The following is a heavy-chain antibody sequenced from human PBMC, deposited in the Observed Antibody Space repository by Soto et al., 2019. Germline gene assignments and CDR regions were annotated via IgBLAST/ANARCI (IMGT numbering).Heavy chain of an antibody. D-gene: IGHD2-15*01. Sequence: SETLSLTCTVSGGSISSSSYYWGWIRQPPGKGLEWIGSIYYSGSTYYNPSLKSRVTISVDTSKNQFSLKLSSVTAADTAVYYCARAIVVVVATNWFDPWGQGTLVTVSS. CDR1: GGSISSSSYY. J-gene: IGHJ5*02. CDR2: IYYSGST. CDR3: ARAIVVVVATNWFDP. V-gene: IGHV4-39*01.